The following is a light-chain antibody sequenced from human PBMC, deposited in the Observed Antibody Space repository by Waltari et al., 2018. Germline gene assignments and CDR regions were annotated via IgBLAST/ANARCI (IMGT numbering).Light chain of an antibody. CDR1: QTISSW. CDR2: KAS. J-gene: IGKJ4*01. Sequence: ASVGDRVTITCRASQTISSWLAWYQQKPGKAPKLLIYKASSLESGVPSRFSGSGSGTEFTLTISSLQPDDFATYYCQQYNSHPLTFGGGTKVEIK. V-gene: IGKV1-5*03. CDR3: QQYNSHPLT.